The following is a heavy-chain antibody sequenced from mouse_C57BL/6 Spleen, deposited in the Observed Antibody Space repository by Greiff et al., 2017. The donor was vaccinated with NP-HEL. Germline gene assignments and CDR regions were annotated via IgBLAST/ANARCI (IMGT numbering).Heavy chain of an antibody. D-gene: IGHD1-1*01. Sequence: QVQLQQPGAELVKPGASVKVSCKASGYTFTSYWMHWVKQRPGRGLEWIGRIDPNSGGTKYNEKFKSKATLTVDKPSSTAYMQLSSLTSEDSAVYYCARSTVVAEDYAMDYWGQGTSVTVSS. CDR3: ARSTVVAEDYAMDY. CDR1: GYTFTSYW. V-gene: IGHV1-72*01. CDR2: IDPNSGGT. J-gene: IGHJ4*01.